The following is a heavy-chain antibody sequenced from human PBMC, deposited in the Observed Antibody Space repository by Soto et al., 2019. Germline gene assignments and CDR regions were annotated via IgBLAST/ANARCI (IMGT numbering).Heavy chain of an antibody. CDR2: VSGYNGDT. Sequence: GPGVKKPGASVKVSCTASGYTFSRYGISGARQAPGQGREWMGWVSGYNGDTKYAQKVQGRVTMTIDTSTYTAYMELRSLTSEEAAKYYCAKNGQPPYYSSVMDVWGQGTTVTVSS. D-gene: IGHD2-8*01. CDR3: AKNGQPPYYSSVMDV. CDR1: GYTFSRYG. J-gene: IGHJ6*02. V-gene: IGHV1-18*01.